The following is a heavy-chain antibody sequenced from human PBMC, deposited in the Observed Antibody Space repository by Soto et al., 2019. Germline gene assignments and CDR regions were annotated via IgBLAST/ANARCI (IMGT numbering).Heavy chain of an antibody. CDR2: ISSSGGSL. CDR1: GFTISTYS. D-gene: IGHD2-2*01. J-gene: IGHJ4*02. Sequence: ELQLVESGGGLVKPGGSLRLSCAASGFTISTYSMNWVRQAPGKGLEWISSISSSGGSLSHAESVKGRFTISRDNAKNSLYLQMDSLRAEDTAVYYCARGRSINTNMDYWGQGTLVTVSS. V-gene: IGHV3-21*01. CDR3: ARGRSINTNMDY.